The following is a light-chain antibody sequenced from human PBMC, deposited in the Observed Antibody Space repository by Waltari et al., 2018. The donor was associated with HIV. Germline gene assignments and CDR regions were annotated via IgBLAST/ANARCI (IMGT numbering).Light chain of an antibody. CDR2: EVS. V-gene: IGLV2-8*01. CDR3: SSYGGSDNLL. CDR1: SSDIGGYTY. Sequence: QSALTQPPSASGSPGQSVTISCTGTSSDIGGYTYVSWYQQYPGKAPKLMIYEVSKRPSGVPDRFSGSKSANTASLTVSGLQAEDEADYYCSSYGGSDNLLFGGGTKLTVL. J-gene: IGLJ2*01.